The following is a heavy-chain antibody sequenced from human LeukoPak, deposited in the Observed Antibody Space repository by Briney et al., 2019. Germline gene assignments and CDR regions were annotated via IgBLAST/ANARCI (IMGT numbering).Heavy chain of an antibody. D-gene: IGHD6-19*01. V-gene: IGHV3-21*01. CDR3: ARDHSSGWYSDYFDY. CDR2: ISSTSAYI. Sequence: GGSLRLSCAASGFTFSTYSMNWVRQAPGKGLEWVSSISSTSAYIFYSASVKGRFTISRDNAKNSLSLQMNSLRAEDTAVYYCARDHSSGWYSDYFDYWGQGTLVTVSS. J-gene: IGHJ4*02. CDR1: GFTFSTYS.